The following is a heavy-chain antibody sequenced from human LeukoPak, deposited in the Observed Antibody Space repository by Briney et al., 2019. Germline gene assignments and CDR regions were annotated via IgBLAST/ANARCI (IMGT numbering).Heavy chain of an antibody. J-gene: IGHJ5*02. CDR1: GGSFSGYY. V-gene: IGHV4-34*01. Sequence: SETLSLTCAVYGGSFSGYYWSWIREPPGKGLEWIGEINHSGSTNYNPSLKSRVTISVDTSKNQSSLKLSSVTAADTAVYYCARWKRTWLQLGDWFDPWGQGTLVTVSS. CDR3: ARWKRTWLQLGDWFDP. CDR2: INHSGST. D-gene: IGHD5-24*01.